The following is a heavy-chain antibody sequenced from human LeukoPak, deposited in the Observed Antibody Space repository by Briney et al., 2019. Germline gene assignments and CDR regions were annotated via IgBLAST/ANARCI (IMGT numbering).Heavy chain of an antibody. CDR1: GLTVSSNY. D-gene: IGHD6-19*01. V-gene: IGHV3-66*01. J-gene: IGHJ3*02. CDR3: ARVAVAASGAFDI. CDR2: IHGGGST. Sequence: GGSLRLSCAASGLTVSSNYMSWVRQAPGKGLEWVSVIHGGGSTYYADSVKGRFTISRDNSKNTMYLQMNSLRAEDTAVFYCARVAVAASGAFDIWGQGTMVTVSS.